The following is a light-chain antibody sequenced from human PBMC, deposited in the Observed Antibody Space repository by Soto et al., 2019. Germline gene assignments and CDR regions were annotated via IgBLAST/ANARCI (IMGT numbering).Light chain of an antibody. CDR1: QSISDT. V-gene: IGKV3-15*01. Sequence: EIVMTQSPATLSVSPWGRATLSCRASQSISDTLAWYQQKPGQAPRLLIHGASTRATGFPARFSGSGSGTDFTLTISSLQSEDFAVYYCQQYDNSPLTFGGGTKVDIK. CDR2: GAS. CDR3: QQYDNSPLT. J-gene: IGKJ4*01.